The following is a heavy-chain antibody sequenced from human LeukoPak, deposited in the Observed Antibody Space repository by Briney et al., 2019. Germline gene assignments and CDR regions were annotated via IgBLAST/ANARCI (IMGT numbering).Heavy chain of an antibody. CDR2: ISPSDSST. CDR1: RYNSANHH. CDR3: ARGGGWYQYYFDS. J-gene: IGHJ4*02. V-gene: IGHV1-46*01. Sequence: GASVKVSCKASRYNSANHHIFWVRQAPGQGPEWLGMISPSDSSTTYAQNFQGRVTMTRDMSTSTVYMEESGLRSEDTAVYYCARGGGWYQYYFDSWGQGALVTVSS. D-gene: IGHD6-19*01.